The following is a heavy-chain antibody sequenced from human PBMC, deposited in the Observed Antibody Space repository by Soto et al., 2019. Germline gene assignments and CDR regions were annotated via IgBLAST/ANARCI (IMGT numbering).Heavy chain of an antibody. D-gene: IGHD2-15*01. V-gene: IGHV4-59*01. Sequence: SETLSLTCPVSGGSISSYYWSWIRQPQGKVLELIGYIYYSGRTTYNPSLKSRVTISVETSKNHFSLKLSYVAAADTAVYYCARDQVGGFDYWGQGTLVNVSS. CDR2: IYYSGRT. CDR3: ARDQVGGFDY. J-gene: IGHJ4*02. CDR1: GGSISSYY.